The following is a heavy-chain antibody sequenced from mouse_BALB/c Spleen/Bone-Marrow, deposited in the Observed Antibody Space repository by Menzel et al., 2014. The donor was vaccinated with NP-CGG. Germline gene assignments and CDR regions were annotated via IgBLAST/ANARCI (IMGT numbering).Heavy chain of an antibody. J-gene: IGHJ2*01. CDR1: GFKFTDYS. CDR3: AGRDGLDY. V-gene: IGHV1S137*01. CDR2: ISPYYGDA. D-gene: IGHD2-3*01. Sequence: VKLVESGAELVRPGVSVKISCTASGFKFTDYSLHWVKQSPAKSLEWIGFISPYYGDAKYTQKFKGKATMTADKSSSTAYMELSRLTSEDSAVYYCAGRDGLDYWGQGTTLTVSS.